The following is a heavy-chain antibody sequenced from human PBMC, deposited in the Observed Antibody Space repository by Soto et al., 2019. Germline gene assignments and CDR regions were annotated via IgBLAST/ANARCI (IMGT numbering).Heavy chain of an antibody. CDR2: IYYSGST. J-gene: IGHJ6*02. D-gene: IGHD3-10*01. Sequence: LSLTCTVSGGSISSGGYYWSWIRQHPGKGLEWIGYIYYSGSTYYNPSLKSRVTISVDTSKNQFSLKLSSVTAADTAVYYCARDLRFRGFYGMDVWGQGTTVAVSS. CDR3: ARDLRFRGFYGMDV. CDR1: GGSISSGGYY. V-gene: IGHV4-31*03.